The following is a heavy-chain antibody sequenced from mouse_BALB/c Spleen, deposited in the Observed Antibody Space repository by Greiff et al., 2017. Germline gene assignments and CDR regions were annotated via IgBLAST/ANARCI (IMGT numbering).Heavy chain of an antibody. V-gene: IGHV3-8*02. Sequence: EVQVVESGPSLVKPSQTLSLTCSVTGDSITSGYWNWIRKFPGNKLEYMGYISYSGSTYYNPSLKSRISITRDTSKNQYYLQLNSVTTEDTATYYCARYPHYYGSSYDYAMDYWGQGTSVTVSS. D-gene: IGHD1-1*01. CDR1: GDSITSGY. CDR2: ISYSGST. CDR3: ARYPHYYGSSYDYAMDY. J-gene: IGHJ4*01.